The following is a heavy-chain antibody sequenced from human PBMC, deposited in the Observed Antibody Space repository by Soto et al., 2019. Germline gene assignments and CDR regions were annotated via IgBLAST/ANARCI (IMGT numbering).Heavy chain of an antibody. J-gene: IGHJ3*02. CDR2: IRSKTSSETR. D-gene: IGHD1-26*01. V-gene: IGHV3-15*01. CDR3: TTDGFSGIVGI. Sequence: EVQLVQSGGSLVTPGGSLRLSCAASGFPFTVAWMTWVRQAPGKGLEWVGRIRSKTSSETREYAAPVKGRFTISRDDSKSMLYLEMNSLKIEDTGMFYCTTDGFSGIVGIWGQGTMVTVSS. CDR1: GFPFTVAW.